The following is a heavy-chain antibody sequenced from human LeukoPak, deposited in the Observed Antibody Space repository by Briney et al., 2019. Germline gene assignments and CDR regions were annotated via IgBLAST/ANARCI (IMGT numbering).Heavy chain of an antibody. D-gene: IGHD4-23*01. V-gene: IGHV3-30-3*01. CDR1: GFTFSSYA. CDR2: ISYDGSNK. Sequence: QPGGSLRLSCAASGFTFSSYAMHWVRQAPGKGLEWVAVISYDGSNKYYADSVKGRFTISRDNSKNTLYLQMDSLRAEDTAVYYCARDRRGKGFAFDIWGQGTMVTVSS. CDR3: ARDRRGKGFAFDI. J-gene: IGHJ3*02.